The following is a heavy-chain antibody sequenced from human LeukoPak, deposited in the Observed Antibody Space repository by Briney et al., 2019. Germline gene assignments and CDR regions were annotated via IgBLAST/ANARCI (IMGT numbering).Heavy chain of an antibody. CDR2: FNREDDEP. J-gene: IGHJ4*02. CDR1: GYTLTDFS. Sequence: RAPLKVSCNISGYTLTDFSMHWVRQAPGKGLEWMGGFNREDDEPIYAPHFRGRVTVTEDTSTDTAYMELSSLRSEDTAVYYCATLDSYYDNSGRPLIPDWGQGTLVTVSS. V-gene: IGHV1-24*01. CDR3: ATLDSYYDNSGRPLIPD. D-gene: IGHD3-22*01.